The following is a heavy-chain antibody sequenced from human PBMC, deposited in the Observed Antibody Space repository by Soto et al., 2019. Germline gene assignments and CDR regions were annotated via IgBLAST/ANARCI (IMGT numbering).Heavy chain of an antibody. J-gene: IGHJ4*02. Sequence: QVQLVESGGGVVQPGRSLRLSCAASGFTFSSYVMHWVRQAPGKGLEWVAVVSNDGSNKDYADSVKGRFTISRDNSKNTLYLQMISLRAEDTAGYYCAKVLLTYTSGWYHPHFDYWGQGTLVAVSS. CDR3: AKVLLTYTSGWYHPHFDY. CDR2: VSNDGSNK. D-gene: IGHD6-19*01. V-gene: IGHV3-30*18. CDR1: GFTFSSYV.